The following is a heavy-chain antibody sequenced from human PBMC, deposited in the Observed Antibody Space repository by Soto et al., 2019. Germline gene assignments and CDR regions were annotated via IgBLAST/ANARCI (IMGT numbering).Heavy chain of an antibody. D-gene: IGHD3-10*01. V-gene: IGHV3-7*04. CDR1: GFTFSSYS. J-gene: IGHJ4*02. Sequence: GSLRLSCAASGFTFSSYSMNWVRQAPGRGLEWLAIIRQDGSEDLYVDSLKDRFTISRDNAKNSLYLQINSLRAEDTAVYYCAGGSGWLIDHWGQGTLVTVSS. CDR3: AGGSGWLIDH. CDR2: IRQDGSED.